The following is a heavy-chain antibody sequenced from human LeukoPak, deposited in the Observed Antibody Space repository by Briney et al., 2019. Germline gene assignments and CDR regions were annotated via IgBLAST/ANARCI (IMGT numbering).Heavy chain of an antibody. V-gene: IGHV1-18*04. CDR1: GYTFITYG. CDR3: ARGDFDFDS. CDR2: INPHTGDT. J-gene: IGHJ4*02. D-gene: IGHD2-21*01. Sequence: ASVKVSCKASGYTFITYGISCVRQAPGQGLEWMGWINPHTGDTKNAQNLHDRVTMTADPFTDTAYMELRSLRSDDTAVYYCARGDFDFDSWGEGTLVTVS.